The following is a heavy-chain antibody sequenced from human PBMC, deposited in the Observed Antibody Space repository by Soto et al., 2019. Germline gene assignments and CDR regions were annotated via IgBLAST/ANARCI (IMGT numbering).Heavy chain of an antibody. CDR1: GYNFISYW. D-gene: IGHD3-10*01. Sequence: EESLKISCKASGYNFISYWVAWVRQVPWKGLEWMGIIYPGDSDATYSPSFEGQVTFSVDKSITTAYLQWISLKASDTAVYYCARQAYYGSGTYYSDYWGQGTQVTVSS. V-gene: IGHV5-51*01. CDR2: IYPGDSDA. CDR3: ARQAYYGSGTYYSDY. J-gene: IGHJ4*02.